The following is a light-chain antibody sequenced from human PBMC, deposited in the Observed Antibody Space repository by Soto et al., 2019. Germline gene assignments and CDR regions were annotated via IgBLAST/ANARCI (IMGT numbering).Light chain of an antibody. Sequence: EIVMTQSPATLSVSPGERATLSCSASQRVSSNLAWYQQKPGQAPRLLIYGASTRATGIPARFSGSGSGTEFTLTSSSLQSEDFEVYYCQQYNNWAGTFGQGTKVEIK. CDR3: QQYNNWAGT. J-gene: IGKJ1*01. CDR1: QRVSSN. CDR2: GAS. V-gene: IGKV3-15*01.